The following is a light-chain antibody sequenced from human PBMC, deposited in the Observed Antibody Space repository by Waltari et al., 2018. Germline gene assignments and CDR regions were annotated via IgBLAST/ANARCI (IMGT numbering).Light chain of an antibody. V-gene: IGLV2-11*01. CDR2: DVP. J-gene: IGLJ3*02. CDR3: CSYAGSITFWV. Sequence: QSALTQPRSVSGSPGQSVTIPCTGTSSDVGGYNYVSWYQHHPAKAPKLIIYDVPKRPSGVPDRFSASKSDNTASLTISGLQAEDEADYYCCSYAGSITFWVFGGGTKLTVL. CDR1: SSDVGGYNY.